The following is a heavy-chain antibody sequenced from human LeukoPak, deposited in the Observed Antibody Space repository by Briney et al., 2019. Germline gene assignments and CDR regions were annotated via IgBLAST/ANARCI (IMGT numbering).Heavy chain of an antibody. J-gene: IGHJ4*02. D-gene: IGHD6-19*01. Sequence: PGGSLRLSCAASGFTFSSYSMNWVRQAPAQGLEWVSSISSSSSYIYYADSVKGRFTISRDNAKNSLYLQMNSLRAEDTAVYYCARDPNRQWLVTDDYWGQGTLVTVSS. V-gene: IGHV3-21*01. CDR3: ARDPNRQWLVTDDY. CDR2: ISSSSSYI. CDR1: GFTFSSYS.